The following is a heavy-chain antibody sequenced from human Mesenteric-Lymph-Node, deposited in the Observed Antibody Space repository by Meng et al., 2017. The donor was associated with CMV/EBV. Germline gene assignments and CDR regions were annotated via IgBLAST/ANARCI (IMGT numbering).Heavy chain of an antibody. CDR1: GFTFSRYW. CDR2: IKQDGSDK. J-gene: IGHJ4*02. D-gene: IGHD3-16*02. V-gene: IGHV3-7*01. Sequence: GGSLRLSCAASGFTFSRYWMSWVRQAPGKGLEWVANIKQDGSDKYYVDSVKGRFTISRDNSKNTLYLQMNSLRAEDTAVYYCAKDYVWGSYRYTGFDYWGQGTLVTVSS. CDR3: AKDYVWGSYRYTGFDY.